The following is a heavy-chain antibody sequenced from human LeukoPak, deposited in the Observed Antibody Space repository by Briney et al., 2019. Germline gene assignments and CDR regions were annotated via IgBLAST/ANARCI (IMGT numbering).Heavy chain of an antibody. CDR2: IDTSSSYI. CDR3: ARAGYCSSTSCDGGIDY. Sequence: GGSLRLSCAASGFAFSSYNMKWVRQAPGKGLEWVSFIDTSSSYIYYADSEKGRFTISRDNSKNSLYLQMDSLRVEDTAVYYCARAGYCSSTSCDGGIDYWGQGTLVTVSS. D-gene: IGHD2-2*01. J-gene: IGHJ4*02. V-gene: IGHV3-21*06. CDR1: GFAFSSYN.